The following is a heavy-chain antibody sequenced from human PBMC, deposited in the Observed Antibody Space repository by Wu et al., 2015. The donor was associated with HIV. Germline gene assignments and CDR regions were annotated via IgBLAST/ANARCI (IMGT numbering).Heavy chain of an antibody. D-gene: IGHD5-18*01. V-gene: IGHV1-69*05. J-gene: IGHJ3*02. CDR1: GYTFTSYG. CDR3: ASDYRGYSYGPRYDAFDI. Sequence: QVQLVQSGAEVKKPGASVKVSCKASGYTFTSYGISWVRQAPGQGLEWMGGIIPIFGTANYAQKFQGRVTITTDESTSTAYMELSSLRSEDTAVYYCASDYRGYSYGPRYDAFDIWGQGTMVTVSS. CDR2: IIPIFGTA.